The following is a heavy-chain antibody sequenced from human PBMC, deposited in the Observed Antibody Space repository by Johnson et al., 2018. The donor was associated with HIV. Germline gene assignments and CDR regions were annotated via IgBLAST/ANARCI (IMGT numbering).Heavy chain of an antibody. Sequence: EVQLVESGGGLVKPGGSLRLSCAASGFTFDDYTMHWVRQAPGKGLEWVSLISWDGGSTYYADSVKGRFTISRDNSKNTLYLQMNSRRAEDTAVYYCARVPPSAYGSGSYGAFDIWGQGTMVTVSS. J-gene: IGHJ3*02. CDR1: GFTFDDYT. CDR3: ARVPPSAYGSGSYGAFDI. CDR2: ISWDGGST. V-gene: IGHV3-43*01. D-gene: IGHD3-10*01.